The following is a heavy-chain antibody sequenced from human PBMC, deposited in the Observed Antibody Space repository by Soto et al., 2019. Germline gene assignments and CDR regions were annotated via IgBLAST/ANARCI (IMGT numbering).Heavy chain of an antibody. CDR2: ISSSGTTI. V-gene: IGHV3-11*01. J-gene: IGHJ5*02. CDR3: ARVDPPAKS. Sequence: PGGSLRLSCAVSGLPFNKAWMSWIRQAPGKGLEWVSYISSSGTTIYYADSVKGRFTISRDNAKNSLYLQMNSLRAEDTAVYYCARVDPPAKSWGQGTLVTVSS. CDR1: GLPFNKAW. D-gene: IGHD2-2*01.